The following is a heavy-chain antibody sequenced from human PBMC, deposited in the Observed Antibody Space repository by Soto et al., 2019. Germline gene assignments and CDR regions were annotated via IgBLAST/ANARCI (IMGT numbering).Heavy chain of an antibody. J-gene: IGHJ6*02. CDR3: IQSRCGGDCLQSYASYYYYGMDV. CDR2: IYWDDDK. V-gene: IGHV2-5*02. CDR1: AFSLSTGGVG. Sequence: QITLKESGPTLVKPTQTLTLTCTFSAFSLSTGGVGVGWIRQPPGKALEWLALIYWDDDKRYSPSLRSRLTITQDTSKTQVVLTTTNMDPVDTATYYCIQSRCGGDCLQSYASYYYYGMDVWGQGTTVTVSS. D-gene: IGHD2-21*02.